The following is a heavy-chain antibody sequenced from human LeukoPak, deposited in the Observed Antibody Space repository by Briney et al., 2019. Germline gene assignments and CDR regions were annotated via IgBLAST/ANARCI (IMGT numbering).Heavy chain of an antibody. CDR1: GGSISSYY. V-gene: IGHV4-39*07. D-gene: IGHD4-17*01. J-gene: IGHJ4*02. CDR3: ARDDYGETNFDY. CDR2: IYYSGST. Sequence: SETLSLTCTVSGGSISSYYWGWIRQPPGKGLEWIGSIYYSGSTYYNPSLKSRVTISVDTSKNQFSLKLSSVTAADTAVYYCARDDYGETNFDYWGQGTLVTVSS.